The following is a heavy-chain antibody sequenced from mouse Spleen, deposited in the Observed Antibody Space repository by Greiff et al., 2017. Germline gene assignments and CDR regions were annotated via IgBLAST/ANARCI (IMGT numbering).Heavy chain of an antibody. CDR1: GFTFSSFG. V-gene: IGHV5-17*02. Sequence: DVMLVESGGGLVQPGGSRKLSCAASGFTFSSFGMHWVRQAPEKGLEWVAYISSGSTTICYADTVKGRFTVSRDNPKNTLFLQMTSLRSEDTAMYYCARSRKVPAWFAYWGQGTLVTVSA. CDR3: ARSRKVPAWFAY. J-gene: IGHJ3*01. CDR2: ISSGSTTI. D-gene: IGHD2-14*01.